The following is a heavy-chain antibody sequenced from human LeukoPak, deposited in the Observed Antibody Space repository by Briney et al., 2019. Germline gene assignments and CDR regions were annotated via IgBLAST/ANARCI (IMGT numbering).Heavy chain of an antibody. J-gene: IGHJ4*02. V-gene: IGHV1-8*01. Sequence: ASVKVSCKASGYTFTSYDINWVRQATGQGLEWMGWMNPNSGNTGYAQKFQGRVTMTRNTSISTAYMELSSLRSEDTAVYYCARHAVAGTDLDYWGQGTLVTVSS. CDR3: ARHAVAGTDLDY. CDR1: GYTFTSYD. CDR2: MNPNSGNT. D-gene: IGHD6-19*01.